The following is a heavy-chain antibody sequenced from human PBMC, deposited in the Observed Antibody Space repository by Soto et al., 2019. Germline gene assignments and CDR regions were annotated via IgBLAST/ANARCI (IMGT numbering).Heavy chain of an antibody. CDR1: GGSISSGGYS. CDR2: IYHSGST. V-gene: IGHV4-30-2*01. CDR3: AREQYYYDSSGYYSGWFDL. Sequence: SETLSLTCAVSGGSISSGGYSWSWIQQPPGKGLEWIGYIYHSGSTYYNPSLKSRVTISVDRSKNQFSLKLSSVTAADTAVYYCAREQYYYDSSGYYSGWFDLWGQGPLVSVSS. D-gene: IGHD3-22*01. J-gene: IGHJ5*02.